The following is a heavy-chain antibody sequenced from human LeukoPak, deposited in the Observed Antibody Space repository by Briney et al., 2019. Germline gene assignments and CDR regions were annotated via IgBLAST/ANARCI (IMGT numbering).Heavy chain of an antibody. V-gene: IGHV1-46*02. CDR2: IDSSGGGT. J-gene: IGHJ4*02. D-gene: IGHD2-21*01. CDR1: GNPFNRYY. Sequence: ASVKVSCKASGNPFNRYYLHWVRQAPGQGLEWMGVIDSSGGGTTYAQKFQGRVNVTRDTSTSTVYMELSSLRSEDTAVYYCAPDIARGGDCWGQGILVTVSS. CDR3: APDIARGGDC.